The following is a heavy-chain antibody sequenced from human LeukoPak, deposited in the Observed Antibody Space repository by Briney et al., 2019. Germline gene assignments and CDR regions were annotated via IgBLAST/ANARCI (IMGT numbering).Heavy chain of an antibody. CDR2: IYGTGST. CDR3: ARYDSRGSASTRFDY. D-gene: IGHD3-16*01. V-gene: IGHV4-38-2*01. J-gene: IGHJ4*02. Sequence: SETLSLTCAVSGYSLGKNYYWGWIRQPPGKGLEWIGRIYGTGSTSYTPSLMNRVTMSVDTSKNHFSLKLTSVTAADPAVYYCARYDSRGSASTRFDYWGQGILVTISS. CDR1: GYSLGKNYY.